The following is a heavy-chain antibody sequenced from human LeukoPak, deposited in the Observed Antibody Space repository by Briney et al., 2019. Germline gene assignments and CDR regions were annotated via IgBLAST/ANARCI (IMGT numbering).Heavy chain of an antibody. J-gene: IGHJ5*02. D-gene: IGHD6-19*01. CDR1: GGSISSSNW. V-gene: IGHV4-4*02. CDR2: IYHSGST. CDR3: ARDNGYSSGWYAPRGWFDP. Sequence: SGTLSLTCAVSGGSISSSNWWSWVRQPPGKGLEWIGEIYHSGSTNYNPSLKSRVTISVDKSKNQFSLKLSSVTAADTAVYYCARDNGYSSGWYAPRGWFDPWGEGTLVTVSS.